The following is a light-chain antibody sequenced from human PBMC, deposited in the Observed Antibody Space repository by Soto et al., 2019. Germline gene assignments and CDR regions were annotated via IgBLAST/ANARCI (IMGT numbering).Light chain of an antibody. CDR2: LGS. J-gene: IGKJ1*01. V-gene: IGKV2-28*01. CDR1: QTLLHSNGHNY. Sequence: DVVMTQSPLSLPVIPGEPASISCRSSQTLLHSNGHNYLDGYLQKPGQSPQLLIYLGSNRASGVPDRFSGSGSGTEFTLKISRVAAEDVGIYYFMQTLQTPPWTFGQGTKVEIK. CDR3: MQTLQTPPWT.